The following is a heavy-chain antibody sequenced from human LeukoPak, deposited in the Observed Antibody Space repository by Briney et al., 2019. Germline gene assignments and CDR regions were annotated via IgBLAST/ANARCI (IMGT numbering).Heavy chain of an antibody. CDR2: IYYSGST. D-gene: IGHD2-8*02. Sequence: SETLSLTCNVSGGSMSGYYWSWIRQPPGKGLEWIGYIYYSGSTDYNPSLKSRVSIPLDTSKNQLSLRLSSVTAADTAVYYCARAAKDIVLVVEELDVRYYFDRWGRELWSPSPQ. V-gene: IGHV4-59*01. CDR3: ARAAKDIVLVVEELDVRYYFDR. J-gene: IGHJ4*02. CDR1: GGSMSGYY.